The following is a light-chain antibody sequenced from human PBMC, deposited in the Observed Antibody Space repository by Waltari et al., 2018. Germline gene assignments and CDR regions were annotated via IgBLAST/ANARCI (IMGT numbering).Light chain of an antibody. Sequence: DIQVTQSPSSLSASVGDRVTITCRASQSISIYLNWYQQKPGKAPKLLISDASSLQGGVPSRFSGSGSGTDFTLTISSLQPEDFASYYCQQRYSTPPWTFGQGTKVEIK. CDR3: QQRYSTPPWT. V-gene: IGKV1-39*01. J-gene: IGKJ1*01. CDR1: QSISIY. CDR2: DAS.